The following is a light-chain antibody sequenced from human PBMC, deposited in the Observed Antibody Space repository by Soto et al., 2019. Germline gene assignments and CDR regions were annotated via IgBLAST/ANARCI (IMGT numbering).Light chain of an antibody. Sequence: EIVLTQSPGTRSLSPGERAILSCRASQSVSSSYLAWYQQKPGQAPRLLIYGSSSRATGIPARFSGSGSGTDFTLTISRLEPEDFAVYYCQQYGSSPLLTFGGGTKAEIK. CDR2: GSS. CDR1: QSVSSSY. CDR3: QQYGSSPLLT. J-gene: IGKJ4*01. V-gene: IGKV3-20*01.